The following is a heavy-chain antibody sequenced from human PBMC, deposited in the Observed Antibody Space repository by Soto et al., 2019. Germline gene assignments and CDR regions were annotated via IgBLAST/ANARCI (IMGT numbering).Heavy chain of an antibody. Sequence: QVQLVESGGGVVQPGRSLRLSCAASGFTFSSYGMHWVRQAPGKGLEWVAVISYDGSNKYYADSVKGRFTISRDNSKNTLYLQMNSLRAEDTAVYYCAKVIAAASNYYYYYGMDVWGQGTTVTVSS. CDR1: GFTFSSYG. CDR2: ISYDGSNK. CDR3: AKVIAAASNYYYYYGMDV. D-gene: IGHD6-13*01. V-gene: IGHV3-30*18. J-gene: IGHJ6*02.